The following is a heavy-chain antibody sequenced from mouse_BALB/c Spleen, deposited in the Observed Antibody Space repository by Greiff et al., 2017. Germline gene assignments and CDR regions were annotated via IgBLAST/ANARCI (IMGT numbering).Heavy chain of an antibody. V-gene: IGHV2-9*02. CDR2: IWAGGST. CDR1: GFSLTSYG. J-gene: IGHJ3*01. Sequence: VQLVESGPGLVAPSQSLSITCTVSGFSLTSYGVHWVRQPPGKGLEWLGVIWAGGSTNYNSALMSRLSISKDNSKSQVFLKMNSLQTDDTAMYYCARDDYDGRRTPFAYWGQGTLVTVSA. CDR3: ARDDYDGRRTPFAY. D-gene: IGHD2-4*01.